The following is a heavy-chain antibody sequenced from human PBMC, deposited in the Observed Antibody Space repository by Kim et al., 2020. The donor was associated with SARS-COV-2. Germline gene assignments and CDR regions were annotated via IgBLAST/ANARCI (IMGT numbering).Heavy chain of an antibody. J-gene: IGHJ3*02. D-gene: IGHD2-15*01. CDR3: ARDNWAGGFDI. Sequence: TYYAGSVQGRFTISRENAKSSLYLQMYSLRAGDTAVYYCARDNWAGGFDIWGQGTMVTVSS. V-gene: IGHV3-13*01. CDR2: T.